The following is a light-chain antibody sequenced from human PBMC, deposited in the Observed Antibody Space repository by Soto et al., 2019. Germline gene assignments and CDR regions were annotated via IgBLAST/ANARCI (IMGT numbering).Light chain of an antibody. V-gene: IGKV1-39*01. CDR1: QSINSN. CDR3: QQSYSTPYT. Sequence: DIQMTQSPSSLSASVGDRVTITCRAGQSINSNLNWYQKKLGKAPQLLIYPASTLQSGVPSRFSGSGSGTDFTLTISCLQPEDLATYYCQQSYSTPYTFGQGTRLDIK. J-gene: IGKJ2*01. CDR2: PAS.